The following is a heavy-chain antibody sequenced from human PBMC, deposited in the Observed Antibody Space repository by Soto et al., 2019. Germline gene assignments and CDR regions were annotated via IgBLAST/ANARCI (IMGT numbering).Heavy chain of an antibody. D-gene: IGHD1-26*01. CDR2: ISSNGVNT. V-gene: IGHV3-64D*06. CDR1: GFILSYYA. J-gene: IGHJ4*02. CDR3: VRSTGSLDS. Sequence: EVQLVESGGYLVQPGGSLRLSCSVSGFILSYYAMHWVRQAPGKGLEYVSAISSNGVNTYYADSVKGRFIISRDISKNTLYLQMSSLRAEDTAVYYCVRSTGSLDSWGQGTLVTVSS.